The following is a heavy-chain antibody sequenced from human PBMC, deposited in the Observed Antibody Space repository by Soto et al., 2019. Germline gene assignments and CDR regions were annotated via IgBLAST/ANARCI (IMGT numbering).Heavy chain of an antibody. D-gene: IGHD1-20*01. V-gene: IGHV1-3*01. CDR2: INAGNGNT. J-gene: IGHJ5*02. CDR1: GYTFTSYA. Sequence: ASVKVSCKASGYTFTSYAMHWVRQAPGQRLEWMGWINAGNGNTKYSQKFQGRVTITRDTSASTAYMELSSLRSEDTAVYYCARVGRLYNWNHPEFDPWGQGTLVTVSS. CDR3: ARVGRLYNWNHPEFDP.